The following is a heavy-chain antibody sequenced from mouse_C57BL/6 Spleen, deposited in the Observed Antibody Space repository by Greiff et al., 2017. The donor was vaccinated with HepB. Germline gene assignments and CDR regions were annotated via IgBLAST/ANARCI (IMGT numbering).Heavy chain of an antibody. Sequence: EVQVVESGGGLVQPKGSLKLSCAASGFSFNTYAMNWVRQAPGKGLEWVARIRSKSNNYATYYADSVKDRFTISRDDSESMLYLQMNNLKTEDTAMYYCVRLNYGWYFDVWGTGTTVTVSS. CDR3: VRLNYGWYFDV. V-gene: IGHV10-1*01. J-gene: IGHJ1*03. CDR2: IRSKSNNYAT. D-gene: IGHD1-1*01. CDR1: GFSFNTYA.